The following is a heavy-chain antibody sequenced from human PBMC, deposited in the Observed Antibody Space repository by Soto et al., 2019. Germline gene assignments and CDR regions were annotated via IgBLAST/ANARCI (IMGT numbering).Heavy chain of an antibody. Sequence: EVQLVESGGGLVKPGGSLRLSCAASGFTFSSYSMNWVRQAPGKGLEWVSSISSSSSYIYYADSVKGRFTISRDNAKNSLNLQMNSLRAEDTAVYYCARDWGGEGTFDYWGQGTLVTVSS. D-gene: IGHD3-16*01. V-gene: IGHV3-21*01. CDR3: ARDWGGEGTFDY. J-gene: IGHJ4*02. CDR2: ISSSSSYI. CDR1: GFTFSSYS.